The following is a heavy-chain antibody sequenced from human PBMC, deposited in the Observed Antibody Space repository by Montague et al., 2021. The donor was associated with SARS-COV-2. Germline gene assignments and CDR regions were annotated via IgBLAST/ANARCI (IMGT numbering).Heavy chain of an antibody. D-gene: IGHD2-2*01. CDR3: ARAGDIVVVPAVDWFDP. V-gene: IGHV3-53*01. Sequence: SLRLSCAASGFTVSSNYMSWVRQAPGKGLEWVSVIYSGGSTYYPDSVKGRFTISRDNAKNSLYLQMNSLRAEDTAVYYCARAGDIVVVPAVDWFDPWGQGTLVTVSS. CDR1: GFTVSSNY. J-gene: IGHJ5*02. CDR2: IYSGGST.